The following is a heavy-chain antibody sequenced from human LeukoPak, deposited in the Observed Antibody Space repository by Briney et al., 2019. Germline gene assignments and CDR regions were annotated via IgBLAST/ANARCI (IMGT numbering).Heavy chain of an antibody. V-gene: IGHV3-7*01. CDR3: AISSPVATVGY. CDR2: INQDGSEK. CDR1: GFTFSDSW. J-gene: IGHJ4*02. D-gene: IGHD4-23*01. Sequence: GGSLRLSCVASGFTFSDSWMSWVRHVSGKGLEWVADINQDGSEKYYVDSVRGRFTISRDNAKNSLYLQMNSLRAEDTAVYYCAISSPVATVGYWGQGTLVTVSS.